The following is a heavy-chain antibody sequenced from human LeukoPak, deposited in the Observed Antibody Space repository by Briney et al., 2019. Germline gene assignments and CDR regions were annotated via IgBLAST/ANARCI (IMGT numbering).Heavy chain of an antibody. Sequence: SQTLSLTCTVSGGSISGYYWSWIRQPPGKGLEWIGYIYYSGSTSYNPSLKSRVTISVDTSKNQFSLKLSSVTAADTAVYYCAREGARWEPSFSAFDIWGQGTMVTVSS. CDR3: AREGARWEPSFSAFDI. V-gene: IGHV4-59*01. D-gene: IGHD1-26*01. J-gene: IGHJ3*02. CDR2: IYYSGST. CDR1: GGSISGYY.